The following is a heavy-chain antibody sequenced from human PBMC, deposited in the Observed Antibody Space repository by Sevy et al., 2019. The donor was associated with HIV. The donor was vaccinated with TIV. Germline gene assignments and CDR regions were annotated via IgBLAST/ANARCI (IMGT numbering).Heavy chain of an antibody. CDR2: ISSSSSYI. D-gene: IGHD3-10*01. CDR1: GFTFSSYS. CDR3: ARDVMVRGVIATYYYYYMDV. Sequence: GGSLRLSCAASGFTFSSYSMNWVRQAPGKGLEWVSSISSSSSYIYYADSVKDRFTISRDNAKNSLYLQMNSLRAEETAAYYCARDVMVRGVIATYYYYYMDVWGKGTTVTVSS. J-gene: IGHJ6*03. V-gene: IGHV3-21*04.